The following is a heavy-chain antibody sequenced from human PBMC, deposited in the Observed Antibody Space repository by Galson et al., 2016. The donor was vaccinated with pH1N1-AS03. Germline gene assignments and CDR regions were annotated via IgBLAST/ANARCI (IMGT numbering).Heavy chain of an antibody. Sequence: SLRLSCAASGFTFSSYAMSWVRQAPGKGLEWVSAISGSGGSTYYADSVKGRFTISRDNSKNTPYLQMNSLRAEDTAVYYCAPDSSGWYNDYWGQGTLVTVSS. CDR3: APDSSGWYNDY. CDR2: ISGSGGST. D-gene: IGHD6-19*01. V-gene: IGHV3-23*01. CDR1: GFTFSSYA. J-gene: IGHJ4*02.